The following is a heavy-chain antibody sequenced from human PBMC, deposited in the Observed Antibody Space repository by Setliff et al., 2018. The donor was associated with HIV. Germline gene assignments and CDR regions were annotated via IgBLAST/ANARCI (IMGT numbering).Heavy chain of an antibody. CDR2: INHSGST. CDR3: ARDPTTGVDY. Sequence: SETLSLTCAVYGGSFSGFYWSWIRQPPGKGLEWIGEINHSGSTNYKPSLQSRATMSLDTSKNQFSLKLNSVTAADTAMYYCARDPTTGVDYWGQGTLVTVSS. V-gene: IGHV4-34*01. CDR1: GGSFSGFY. D-gene: IGHD4-4*01. J-gene: IGHJ4*02.